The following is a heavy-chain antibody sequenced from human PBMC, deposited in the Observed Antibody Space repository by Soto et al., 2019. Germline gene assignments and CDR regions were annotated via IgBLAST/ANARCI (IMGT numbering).Heavy chain of an antibody. V-gene: IGHV3-23*01. CDR2: ISGSGGST. CDR1: GFTFSIYS. Sequence: QLLESGGGLVQPGGSLRLSCAASGFTFSIYSMNWVRQAPGKGLEWVSLISGSGGSTHYADSVEGRFTISRDNSKNILYLEIDTLRAEDTAVCYCAKVVKSDVLTGYYKGPDYYGMDVWSQGTTVTVSS. CDR3: AKVVKSDVLTGYYKGPDYYGMDV. J-gene: IGHJ6*02. D-gene: IGHD3-9*01.